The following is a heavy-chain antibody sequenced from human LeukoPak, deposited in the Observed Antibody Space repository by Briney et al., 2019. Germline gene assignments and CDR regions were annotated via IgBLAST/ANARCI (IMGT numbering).Heavy chain of an antibody. CDR3: ANTLLWGYNWFDP. CDR2: INNNGGNT. J-gene: IGHJ5*02. CDR1: GFTFSNYA. Sequence: GGSLRLSCAASGFTFSNYAMSWVRQAQGQGLEWVSSINNNGGNTYYADSVKGRFTISRDNSKNTLYLQMDSLRAEDTAVYYCANTLLWGYNWFDPWGQGTLVTVSS. D-gene: IGHD3-10*01. V-gene: IGHV3-23*01.